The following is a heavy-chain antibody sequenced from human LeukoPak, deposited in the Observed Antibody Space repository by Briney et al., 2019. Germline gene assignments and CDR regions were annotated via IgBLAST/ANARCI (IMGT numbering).Heavy chain of an antibody. Sequence: GGSLRLSCAASGFTFSNYDMHWVRQATGEGLEWVSAIGTAGDTYYAGSVKGRFTISRENAKNSLYLQMNSLRAGDTAVYYCARGNILTGYSDWGQGTLVTVSS. J-gene: IGHJ4*02. CDR1: GFTFSNYD. CDR3: ARGNILTGYSD. V-gene: IGHV3-13*04. CDR2: IGTAGDT. D-gene: IGHD3-9*01.